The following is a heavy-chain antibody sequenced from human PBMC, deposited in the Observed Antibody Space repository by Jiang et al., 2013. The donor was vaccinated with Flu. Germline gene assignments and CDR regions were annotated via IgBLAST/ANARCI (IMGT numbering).Heavy chain of an antibody. Sequence: GFTSVAMLCTGSPGSRQGAGVVAVISYDGSNKYYADSVKGRFTISRDNSKNTLYLQMNSLRAEDTAVYYCARDVGDDTPYWYFDLWGRGTLVTVSS. D-gene: IGHD3-22*01. CDR3: ARDVGDDTPYWYFDL. CDR1: GFTSVAML. CDR2: ISYDGSNK. V-gene: IGHV3-30-3*01. J-gene: IGHJ2*01.